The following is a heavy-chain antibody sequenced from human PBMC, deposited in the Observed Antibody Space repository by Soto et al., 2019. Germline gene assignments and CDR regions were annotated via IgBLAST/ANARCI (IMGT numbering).Heavy chain of an antibody. J-gene: IGHJ5*02. CDR2: ISAYNGNT. CDR1: GYTFTSYG. CDR3: ARDRDYYESSGYYSNSNWFDP. V-gene: IGHV1-18*01. Sequence: ASVKVSCKASGYTFTSYGISWVRQAPGQGLEWMGWISAYNGNTNYAQKLQGRVTMTTDTSTSTAYMELRSLRSDDTAVYYCARDRDYYESSGYYSNSNWFDPWGQGTLVTVSS. D-gene: IGHD3-22*01.